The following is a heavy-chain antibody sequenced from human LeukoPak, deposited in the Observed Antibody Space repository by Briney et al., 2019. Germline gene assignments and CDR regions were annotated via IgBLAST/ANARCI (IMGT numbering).Heavy chain of an antibody. CDR1: GFTFSSYA. CDR3: AKSGETMIGLGYYYYGMDV. CDR2: ISGSGGST. J-gene: IGHJ6*02. Sequence: PGGSLRLSCAASGFTFSSYAMSWVRQAPGKGLEWVSAISGSGGSTYYADSVKGRFTISRDNSKNTLYLQMNSLRAEDTAVYYCAKSGETMIGLGYYYYGMDVWGQGTTATVSS. D-gene: IGHD3-22*01. V-gene: IGHV3-23*01.